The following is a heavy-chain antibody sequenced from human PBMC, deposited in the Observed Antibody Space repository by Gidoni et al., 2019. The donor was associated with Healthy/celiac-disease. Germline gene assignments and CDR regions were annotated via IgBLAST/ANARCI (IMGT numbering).Heavy chain of an antibody. V-gene: IGHV4-34*01. CDR1: GGSFSWYH. CDR3: ARRTYYYDSSGYPHYYYGMDV. CDR2: IKHSGST. J-gene: IGHJ6*02. D-gene: IGHD3-22*01. Sequence: QLPQWAAGPWKPSEILSLASPGYGGSFSWYHRRRIRQPPGKGLEWIGEIKHSGSTNDNPSLKSRVTISVETSKNQVSLKLSSVTAADTAVYYCARRTYYYDSSGYPHYYYGMDVWGQGTTVTVSS.